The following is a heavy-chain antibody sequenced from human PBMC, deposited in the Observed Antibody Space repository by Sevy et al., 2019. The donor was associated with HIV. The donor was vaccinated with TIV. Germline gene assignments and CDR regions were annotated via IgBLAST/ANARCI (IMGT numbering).Heavy chain of an antibody. D-gene: IGHD5-12*01. CDR1: GLTVSDNF. CDR2: IKQDGSEK. Sequence: GGSLRLSCAASGLTVSDNFMSWVRQAPGKGLEWVANIKQDGSEKYYVDSVKGRFTISRDNSQNSLFLQMNTLRAEDTAVYYCAREDSPYDTYYYYYGMDVWGQGTTVTVSS. J-gene: IGHJ6*02. CDR3: AREDSPYDTYYYYYGMDV. V-gene: IGHV3-7*01.